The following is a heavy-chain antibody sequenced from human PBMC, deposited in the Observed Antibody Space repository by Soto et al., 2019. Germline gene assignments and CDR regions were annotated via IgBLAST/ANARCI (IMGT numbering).Heavy chain of an antibody. CDR3: ARGGKERFRRSGMDV. CDR2: IISIFGTA. D-gene: IGHD1-1*01. J-gene: IGHJ6*02. Sequence: QVQLVQSGAEVKKPGTSVKVSCKVSGGTFSSYAISWVRQAPGQGLEWMGEIISIFGTAMYAQKFQGRVTIIADESASTAYMELSGLRSDDTAVYYCARGGKERFRRSGMDVWGQGTTVTVSS. V-gene: IGHV1-69*01. CDR1: GGTFSSYA.